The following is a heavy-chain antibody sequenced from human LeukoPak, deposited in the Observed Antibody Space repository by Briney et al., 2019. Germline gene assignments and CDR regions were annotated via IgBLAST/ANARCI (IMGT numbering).Heavy chain of an antibody. D-gene: IGHD1-26*01. CDR2: ISSSSSYI. CDR3: ASGHGSYYYPLV. CDR1: GFTFSSYA. J-gene: IGHJ6*04. V-gene: IGHV3-21*01. Sequence: SGGCLRLAWAPAGFTFSSYAMGWVRQPPGKGIGWVSSISSSSSYICYEDSVKGRFTISRDNAKHSLYLQMNGLRAEDTDVYYCASGHGSYYYPLVWGKGTTVTVSS.